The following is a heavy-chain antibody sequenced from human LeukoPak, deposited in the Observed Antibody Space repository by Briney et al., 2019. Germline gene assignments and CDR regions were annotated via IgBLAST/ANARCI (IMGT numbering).Heavy chain of an antibody. Sequence: ASETLSLTCTVSGYSISSGYYWGWIRQPPGKGLEWIGSISHSGSTYYNRSLKSRVSISVDTSKNQFSLRLSSVTAADTAVYYWARAPKRRYYDIFTGVKSNKVLDYWGQGTLVNVSS. V-gene: IGHV4-38-2*02. CDR3: ARAPKRRYYDIFTGVKSNKVLDY. J-gene: IGHJ4*02. CDR1: GYSISSGYY. D-gene: IGHD3-9*01. CDR2: ISHSGST.